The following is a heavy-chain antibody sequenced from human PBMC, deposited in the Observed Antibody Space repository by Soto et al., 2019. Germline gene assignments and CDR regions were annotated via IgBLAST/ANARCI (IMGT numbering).Heavy chain of an antibody. CDR3: APMVWRLYFWSGYSLY. D-gene: IGHD3-3*01. CDR2: ISGSGAAT. V-gene: IGHV3-23*01. Sequence: EVQLLESGGGLVQPGGSLRLSCAASGFTFTTYAMSWVRQAPGTGLEWVSSISGSGAATYYADSVKGRFTISRDNSKNTLYLQLNSLRPEDTAVYYCAPMVWRLYFWSGYSLYRGLGTLVTVSS. J-gene: IGHJ4*02. CDR1: GFTFTTYA.